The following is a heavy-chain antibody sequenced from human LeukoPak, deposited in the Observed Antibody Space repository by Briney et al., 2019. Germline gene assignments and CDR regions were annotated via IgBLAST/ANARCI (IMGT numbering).Heavy chain of an antibody. Sequence: PSETLSLTCAVSGGSISSSNWWTWVRQPPGKGLEWVGEIYLRGNTNYNPSLESRVTISVDESKTQLSLRLESVTAADTAVYYCARGTITTVTDSWGPGTLVTVSS. J-gene: IGHJ4*02. D-gene: IGHD4-17*01. CDR2: IYLRGNT. CDR3: ARGTITTVTDS. V-gene: IGHV4-4*02. CDR1: GGSISSSNW.